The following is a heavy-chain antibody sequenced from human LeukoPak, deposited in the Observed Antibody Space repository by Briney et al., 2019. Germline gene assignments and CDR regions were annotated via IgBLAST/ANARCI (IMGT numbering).Heavy chain of an antibody. V-gene: IGHV3-21*01. J-gene: IGHJ5*02. Sequence: GGSLRLSCAASGFTFSSYSMNWVRQAPGKGLEWVSSISSSSSYIYYADSVKGRFTISRDNAKNSLYLQMNSLRAEGTAVYYCARGTPPQGSAVDPWGQGTLVTVSS. D-gene: IGHD1-26*01. CDR2: ISSSSSYI. CDR1: GFTFSSYS. CDR3: ARGTPPQGSAVDP.